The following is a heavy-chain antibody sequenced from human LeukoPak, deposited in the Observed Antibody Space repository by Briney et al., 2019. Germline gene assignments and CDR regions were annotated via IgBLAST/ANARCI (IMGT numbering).Heavy chain of an antibody. CDR2: IKQDGSDK. Sequence: GGSLRLSCAASGLTFSSYWMSWVRQAPGKGLEWVANIKQDGSDKYYVDSVKGRFTISRDNAKNSLYLQMNSLRAEDTAVYYCARGRQWLYYWGQGTLVTVSS. D-gene: IGHD6-19*01. CDR1: GLTFSSYW. CDR3: ARGRQWLYY. J-gene: IGHJ4*02. V-gene: IGHV3-7*03.